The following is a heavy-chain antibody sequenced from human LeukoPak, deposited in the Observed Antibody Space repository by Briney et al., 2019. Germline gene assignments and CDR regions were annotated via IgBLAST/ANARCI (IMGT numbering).Heavy chain of an antibody. CDR1: GYTFTGYY. CDR2: INPNSGGT. V-gene: IGHV1-2*02. J-gene: IGHJ4*02. D-gene: IGHD6-13*01. CDR3: ASSYSSSSYIDY. Sequence: ASVKVPCKASGYTFTGYYMHWVRQAPGQGLEWMGWINPNSGGTNYAQKFQGRVTMTRDTSISTAYMELSRLRSDDTAVYYCASSYSSSSYIDYWGQGTLVTVSS.